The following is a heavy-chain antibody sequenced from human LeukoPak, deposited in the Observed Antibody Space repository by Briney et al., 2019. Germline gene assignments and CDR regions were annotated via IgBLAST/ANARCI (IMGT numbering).Heavy chain of an antibody. D-gene: IGHD3-10*01. CDR1: GVSFSGYY. V-gene: IGHV4-34*01. CDR3: ARARQYYYGSGSLKDY. J-gene: IGHJ4*02. Sequence: SETLSLTCAVYGVSFSGYYWSWIRQPPGKGLEWMGEINHSGSTNYNPSLKSRVTISVDTSKNQFSLKLSSVTAADTAVYYCARARQYYYGSGSLKDYWGQGTLVTVSS. CDR2: INHSGST.